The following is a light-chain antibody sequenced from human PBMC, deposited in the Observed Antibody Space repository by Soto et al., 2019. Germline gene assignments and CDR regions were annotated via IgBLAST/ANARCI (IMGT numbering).Light chain of an antibody. CDR2: DAS. V-gene: IGKV3-20*01. CDR1: QSVSSSY. J-gene: IGKJ4*01. Sequence: EIVLTQPPGTLSLSPGERATLSCRASQSVSSSYLAWYQQKPGQAPRLLIYDASSRATGIPDRFSGSGSGTDFTLTISRLEPEDFAVYYCQQYGSSPLTFGGGTKVDI. CDR3: QQYGSSPLT.